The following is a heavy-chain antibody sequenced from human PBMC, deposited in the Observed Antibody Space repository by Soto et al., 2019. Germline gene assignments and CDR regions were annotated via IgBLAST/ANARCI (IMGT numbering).Heavy chain of an antibody. V-gene: IGHV1-69*13. J-gene: IGHJ5*02. D-gene: IGHD2-15*01. CDR1: GGTFSSYA. CDR3: ARVIGYCSGGSCYYNWFDP. Sequence: GASVKVSCKASGGTFSSYAISWVRQAPGQGLEWMGGIIPIFGTANYAQKFQGGATITADESTSTAYMELSSLRSEDTAVYYCARVIGYCSGGSCYYNWFDPWGQGTLVTVSS. CDR2: IIPIFGTA.